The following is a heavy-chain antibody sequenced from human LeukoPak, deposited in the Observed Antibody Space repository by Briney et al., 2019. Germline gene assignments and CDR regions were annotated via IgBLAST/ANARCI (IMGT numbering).Heavy chain of an antibody. CDR1: GYMFTSYW. Sequence: GESLKISCEGSGYMFTSYWIAWVRQMAGKGLEWMGIIYPGGSDTRYSPSFQGQVTISADKSISTAYLQWSSLKASDTAMYYCARLIGYTHYYWGQGTLVTASS. J-gene: IGHJ4*02. V-gene: IGHV5-51*01. D-gene: IGHD5-18*01. CDR2: IYPGGSDT. CDR3: ARLIGYTHYY.